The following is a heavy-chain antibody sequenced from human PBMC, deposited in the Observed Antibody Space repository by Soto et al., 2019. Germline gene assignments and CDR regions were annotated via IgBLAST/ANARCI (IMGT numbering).Heavy chain of an antibody. Sequence: GTSVKFSCKASGYTFTSYAMHWVRQAPGQRLEWMGWINAGNGNTKYSQKFQGRVTITRDTSASTAYMELSSLRSEDTAVYYCARMMGAYSSGLNRWFDPWGQGTLVTVSS. D-gene: IGHD6-19*01. J-gene: IGHJ5*02. CDR3: ARMMGAYSSGLNRWFDP. CDR2: INAGNGNT. V-gene: IGHV1-3*01. CDR1: GYTFTSYA.